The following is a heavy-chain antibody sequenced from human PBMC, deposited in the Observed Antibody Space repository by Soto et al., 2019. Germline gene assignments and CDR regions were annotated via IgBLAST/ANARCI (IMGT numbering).Heavy chain of an antibody. J-gene: IGHJ4*02. CDR2: ISGSGGTT. CDR1: GFTFSGYA. Sequence: GGSLRLSCAASGFTFSGYAINWVRQAPGRGLEWVSAISGSGGTTYYADSVKGRFTISRDNSKNTLYLQMNSLRAEDTAVYYCAKAPSIAATVPRPFDYWGQGTLVTVSS. CDR3: AKAPSIAATVPRPFDY. D-gene: IGHD6-13*01. V-gene: IGHV3-23*01.